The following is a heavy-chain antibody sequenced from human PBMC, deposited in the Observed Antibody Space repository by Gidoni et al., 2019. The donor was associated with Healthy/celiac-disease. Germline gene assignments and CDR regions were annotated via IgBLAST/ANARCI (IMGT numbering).Heavy chain of an antibody. D-gene: IGHD6-19*01. Sequence: QVQLQQWGAGLLKPSETLSLTCAVYGGSFSGYYWSWIRQPPGKGLEWIGEINHSGSTNYNPSLKSRVTISVDTSKNQFSLKLSSVTAADTAVYYCARDTLAVAGTPFDYWGQGTLVTVSS. V-gene: IGHV4-34*01. CDR1: GGSFSGYY. J-gene: IGHJ4*02. CDR3: ARDTLAVAGTPFDY. CDR2: INHSGST.